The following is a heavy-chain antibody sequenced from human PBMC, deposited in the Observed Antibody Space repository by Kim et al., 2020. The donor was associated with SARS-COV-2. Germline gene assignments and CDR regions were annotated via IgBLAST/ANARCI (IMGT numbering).Heavy chain of an antibody. J-gene: IGHJ4*02. CDR1: GFTFSSYG. D-gene: IGHD6-13*01. CDR3: ARSPAAGMVY. CDR2: ISYDGSNK. Sequence: GGSLRLSCAASGFTFSSYGMHWVRQAPGKGLEWVAVISYDGSNKYYADSVKGRFTISRDNSKNTLYLQMNSLRAEDTAVYYCARSPAAGMVYWGQGTLVTVSS. V-gene: IGHV3-30*03.